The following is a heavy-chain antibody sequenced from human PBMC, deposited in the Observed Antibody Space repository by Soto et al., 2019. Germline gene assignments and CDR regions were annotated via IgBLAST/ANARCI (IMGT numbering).Heavy chain of an antibody. CDR3: ATMGTPVTGLYYFDY. CDR2: ISYSGTT. J-gene: IGHJ4*02. D-gene: IGHD4-17*01. CDR1: GGSISSGNYY. Sequence: QVQLQESGPGLVKPSQTLSLTCTVSGGSISSGNYYWSWIRQPPGKGLGWIGFISYSGTTHYSASLRSPVSISVDTSKNQFSLDLSSVTAADTAVYYCATMGTPVTGLYYFDYWGQGTLVTVSS. V-gene: IGHV4-30-4*01.